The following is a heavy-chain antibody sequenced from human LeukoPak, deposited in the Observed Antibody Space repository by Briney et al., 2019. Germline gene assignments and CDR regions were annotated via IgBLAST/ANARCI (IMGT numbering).Heavy chain of an antibody. J-gene: IGHJ6*04. V-gene: IGHV3-53*01. CDR1: GFTVSSNY. Sequence: GGSLRLSCAASGFTVSSNYMSWVRQAPGKGLEWVSVIYSGGSTYYADSVKGRFTVSRDNSKNTLYRQMNSLRAEDTAVYYCAREGYSYGLDVWGKGTTVTISS. CDR2: IYSGGST. D-gene: IGHD5-18*01. CDR3: AREGYSYGLDV.